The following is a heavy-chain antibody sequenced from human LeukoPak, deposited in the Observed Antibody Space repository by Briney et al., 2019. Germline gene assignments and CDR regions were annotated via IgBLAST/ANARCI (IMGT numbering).Heavy chain of an antibody. J-gene: IGHJ4*02. CDR2: IYYSGST. CDR3: ASCIAAAAAYYFDY. Sequence: SETLSLTCAVYGGSFSGYYWSWIRQHPGKGLEWIGYIYYSGSTYYNPSLKSRVTISVDTSKNQFSLKLSSVTAADTAVYYCASCIAAAAAYYFDYWGQGTLVTVSS. D-gene: IGHD6-13*01. CDR1: GGSFSGYY. V-gene: IGHV4-31*11.